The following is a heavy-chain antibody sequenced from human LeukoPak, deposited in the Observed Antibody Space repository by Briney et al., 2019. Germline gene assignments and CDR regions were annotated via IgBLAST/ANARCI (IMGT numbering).Heavy chain of an antibody. D-gene: IGHD4-17*01. V-gene: IGHV3-7*01. J-gene: IGHJ6*03. CDR3: ARRAYGDYVHYYYMDV. Sequence: GGSLRLSCAASGFTFSSYWMSWVRQAPGKGLEWVANIKQDGSEKYYVDSVKGRFTISRDNAKNSLYLQMNSLRAEDTAVYYCARRAYGDYVHYYYMDVWGKGTTVTVSS. CDR2: IKQDGSEK. CDR1: GFTFSSYW.